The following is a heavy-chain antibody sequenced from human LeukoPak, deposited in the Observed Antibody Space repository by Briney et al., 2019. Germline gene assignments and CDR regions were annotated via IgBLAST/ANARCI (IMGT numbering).Heavy chain of an antibody. V-gene: IGHV4-34*01. CDR1: GGSFSGYY. Sequence: SETLSLTCAVNGGSFSGYYWSWIRQPPGRGLEWIGEINHSGSTNYNPSLKSRVTISVDTSKNQFSLKLSSVTAADTAVYYCASSTALSSSHYWGQGTLVTVSS. CDR2: INHSGST. J-gene: IGHJ4*02. CDR3: ASSTALSSSHY. D-gene: IGHD6-6*01.